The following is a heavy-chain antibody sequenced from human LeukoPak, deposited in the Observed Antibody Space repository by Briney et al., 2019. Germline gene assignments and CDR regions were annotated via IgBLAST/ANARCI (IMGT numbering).Heavy chain of an antibody. CDR2: ISWNSGSI. D-gene: IGHD6-19*01. J-gene: IGHJ4*02. Sequence: GGSLRLSCAASGFTFDDYAMHWVRQAPGKGLEWVSGISWNSGSIGYADSVKGRFTISRDNAKNSLYLQMNSLRAEDTALYYCAKDMESRAVAADYWGQGTLVTVSS. V-gene: IGHV3-9*01. CDR3: AKDMESRAVAADY. CDR1: GFTFDDYA.